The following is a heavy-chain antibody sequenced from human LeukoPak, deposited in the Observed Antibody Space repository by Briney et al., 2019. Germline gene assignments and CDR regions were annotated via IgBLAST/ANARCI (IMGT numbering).Heavy chain of an antibody. V-gene: IGHV1-2*02. J-gene: IGHJ3*02. CDR1: GYTFTGYY. CDR3: ARFGPGKHIEVAGIPFDI. CDR2: INPNSGGT. D-gene: IGHD6-19*01. Sequence: GASVKVSCKASGYTFTGYYMHWVRQAPGQGLERMGWINPNSGGTNYAQKFQGRVTMTRDTSISTAYMELSRLRSDDTAVYYCARFGPGKHIEVAGIPFDIWGQGTMVTVSS.